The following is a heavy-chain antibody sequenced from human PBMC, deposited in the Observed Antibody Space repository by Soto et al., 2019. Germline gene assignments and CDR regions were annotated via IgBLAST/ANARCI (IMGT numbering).Heavy chain of an antibody. J-gene: IGHJ4*02. CDR2: IIPILDMA. CDR3: ARQNDAYSPFDY. V-gene: IGHV1-69*02. D-gene: IGHD4-4*01. Sequence: QVQLVQSGAEVKKPGSSVKVSCKASGGTFSSYTISWVRQAPGQGLEWMGRIIPILDMADYAQKFQGRVTITADKSTSTAYMELSSLRSGDTAVYYCARQNDAYSPFDYWGQGTLLTVSS. CDR1: GGTFSSYT.